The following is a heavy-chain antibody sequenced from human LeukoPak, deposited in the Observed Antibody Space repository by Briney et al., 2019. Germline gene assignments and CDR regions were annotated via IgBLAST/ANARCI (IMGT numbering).Heavy chain of an antibody. Sequence: SETLSLTCTISGGSISNSYWSWIRQPPGKGLEWIGFIYYSGSTKYNPSLKSRVTISVDTSKNQFSLKLGSVTAADTAVYYCARQDSSGAYNWFDPWGQGTLVTVSS. J-gene: IGHJ5*02. V-gene: IGHV4-59*01. D-gene: IGHD6-19*01. CDR3: ARQDSSGAYNWFDP. CDR1: GGSISNSY. CDR2: IYYSGST.